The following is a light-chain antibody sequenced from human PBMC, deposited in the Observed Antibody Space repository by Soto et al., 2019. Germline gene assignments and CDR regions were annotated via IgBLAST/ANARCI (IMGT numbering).Light chain of an antibody. CDR1: QSIDHH. Sequence: DIQMTQFPSSLSASVGDRVTITCRASQSIDHHLNWYQHKPGQAPSLLMDDASRMQSGVPSRFSGSGTGTEFTLTINSLQPEDFATYYCQQSYSNTWTFGQGARVEVK. CDR3: QQSYSNTWT. J-gene: IGKJ1*01. V-gene: IGKV1-39*01. CDR2: DAS.